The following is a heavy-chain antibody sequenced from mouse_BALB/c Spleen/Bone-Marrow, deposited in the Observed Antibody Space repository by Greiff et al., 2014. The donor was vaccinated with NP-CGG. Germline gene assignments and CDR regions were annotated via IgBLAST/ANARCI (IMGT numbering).Heavy chain of an antibody. Sequence: VQLQQPGPDLVKPGASVKIFCKASGYSFTGFYMHWVKQSHGKSLEWIGRVNPNTGGANYNQKFMGKAILTVDKSSTKAYMELRSLTSEDTAVYYCARTLYYDGISYAPYAVDYWGQGTSVTVSS. V-gene: IGHV1-18*01. D-gene: IGHD1-1*01. J-gene: IGHJ4*01. CDR2: VNPNTGGA. CDR3: ARTLYYDGISYAPYAVDY. CDR1: GYSFTGFY.